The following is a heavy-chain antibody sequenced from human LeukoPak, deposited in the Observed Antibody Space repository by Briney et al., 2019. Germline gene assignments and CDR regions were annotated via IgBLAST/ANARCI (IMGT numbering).Heavy chain of an antibody. J-gene: IGHJ4*02. CDR1: GGSFSGYY. CDR2: IFFSGST. V-gene: IGHV4-59*01. CDR3: ARRAGAYSHPYDY. D-gene: IGHD4/OR15-4a*01. Sequence: SETLSLTCAVYGGSFSGYYWSWIRQSPGKGLEWIGYIFFSGSTNYNPSLKSRVTISVDMSKNQFSLKLSSVTAADTAVYYCARRAGAYSHPYDYWGQGTLVTVSS.